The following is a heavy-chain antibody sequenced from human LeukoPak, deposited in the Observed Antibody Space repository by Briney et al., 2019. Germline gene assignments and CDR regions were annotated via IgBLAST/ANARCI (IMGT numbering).Heavy chain of an antibody. J-gene: IGHJ4*02. Sequence: GGSLRLSCAGSGFTFSDYSINWVRQAPGKGLEWVSSITPTSSSIYYADAVRGRLTISRDNAKSSLYLQMNGLTVEDTAVYYCVRLRRNSDRSYYYYYYDHWGQGILVTVSS. CDR2: ITPTSSSI. CDR1: GFTFSDYS. CDR3: VRLRRNSDRSYYYYYYDH. V-gene: IGHV3-21*01. D-gene: IGHD3-22*01.